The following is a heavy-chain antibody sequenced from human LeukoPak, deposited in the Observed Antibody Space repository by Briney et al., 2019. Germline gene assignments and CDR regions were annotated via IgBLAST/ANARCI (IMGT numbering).Heavy chain of an antibody. Sequence: GGSLRLSCAASGFTFSSYEMNWVRQAPGKGLEWVSYISSSGSTIYYADSVKGRFTISRDNVKNSLYLQMNSLRAEDTAVYYCARDRYSSSPDYWGQGTLVTVSS. V-gene: IGHV3-48*03. CDR3: ARDRYSSSPDY. CDR1: GFTFSSYE. J-gene: IGHJ4*02. D-gene: IGHD6-6*01. CDR2: ISSSGSTI.